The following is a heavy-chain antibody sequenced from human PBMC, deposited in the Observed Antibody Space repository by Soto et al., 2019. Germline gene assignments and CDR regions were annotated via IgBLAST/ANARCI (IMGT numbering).Heavy chain of an antibody. Sequence: GGSLRLSCAASGFTFSSYWMHWVRQAPGKGLVWVSRINSDGSSTSYADSVKGRFTISRDNAKNTLYLQMNSLRAEDTAVYYCARAPMTTVTTYAFDIWGQGTMVTVSS. J-gene: IGHJ3*02. CDR2: INSDGSST. CDR1: GFTFSSYW. CDR3: ARAPMTTVTTYAFDI. V-gene: IGHV3-74*01. D-gene: IGHD4-17*01.